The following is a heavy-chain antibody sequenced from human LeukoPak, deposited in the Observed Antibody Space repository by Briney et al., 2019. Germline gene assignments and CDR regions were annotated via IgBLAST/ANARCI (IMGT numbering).Heavy chain of an antibody. V-gene: IGHV3-7*05. Sequence: SGGSLRLSCAASGFAFSSSWMAWVRQAPGKGLEWVANMNPDGSTKNYVDSVRGRFTISRDNAKNLLYLQMNSLRGDDTAVYYCARDSGYSAFDYWGQGTLVIVSS. CDR3: ARDSGYSAFDY. D-gene: IGHD5-12*01. CDR2: MNPDGSTK. J-gene: IGHJ4*02. CDR1: GFAFSSSW.